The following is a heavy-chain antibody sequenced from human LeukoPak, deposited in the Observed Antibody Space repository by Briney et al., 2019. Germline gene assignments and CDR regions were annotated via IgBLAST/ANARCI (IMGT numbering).Heavy chain of an antibody. CDR2: INPSGGST. CDR1: GYTFTGYY. D-gene: IGHD2-2*02. J-gene: IGHJ6*02. V-gene: IGHV1-46*01. CDR3: ARAISLNRVFGMDV. Sequence: ASVKVSCKASGYTFTGYYMHWVRKAPGQGLEWMGIINPSGGSTSYAQKFQGRVTMTRDTSTSTVYVELSSLRSEDTAVYYCARAISLNRVFGMDVWGQGTTVTVSS.